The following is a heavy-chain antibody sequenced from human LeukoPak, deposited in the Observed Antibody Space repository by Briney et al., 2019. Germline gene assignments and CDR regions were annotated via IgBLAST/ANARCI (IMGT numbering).Heavy chain of an antibody. Sequence: GGSLRLSCAASGFTFSSYTMNWVRQAPGKGLEWVSYISASSVYIYYADSVKGRFTISRDNAKNSLYLQMNSLRAEDTAVYYCSRTGTTGTTGGGSDYWGQGTLVTVSS. V-gene: IGHV3-21*01. CDR1: GFTFSSYT. D-gene: IGHD1-1*01. CDR3: SRTGTTGTTGGGSDY. CDR2: ISASSVYI. J-gene: IGHJ4*02.